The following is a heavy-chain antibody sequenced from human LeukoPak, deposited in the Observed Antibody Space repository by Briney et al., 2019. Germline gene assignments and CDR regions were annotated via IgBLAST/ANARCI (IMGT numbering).Heavy chain of an antibody. Sequence: GESLKISCKGSGYSFTSYWIGWVRQMPGKDLEWMGIIYPGDSDTRYSPSFQGQVTISADKSISTAYLQWSSLKASDTAMYYCARFLYDSSGYHDAFDIWGQGTMVTVSS. J-gene: IGHJ3*02. D-gene: IGHD3-22*01. V-gene: IGHV5-51*01. CDR2: IYPGDSDT. CDR3: ARFLYDSSGYHDAFDI. CDR1: GYSFTSYW.